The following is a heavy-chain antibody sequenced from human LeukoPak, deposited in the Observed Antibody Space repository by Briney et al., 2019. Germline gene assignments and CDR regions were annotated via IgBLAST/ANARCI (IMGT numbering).Heavy chain of an antibody. D-gene: IGHD5-18*01. J-gene: IGHJ4*02. CDR2: INPNSGGT. CDR1: GYTFTSYG. V-gene: IGHV1-2*02. CDR3: AREDTAMVIAH. Sequence: ASVKVSCKASGYTFTSYGISWVRQAPGQGLEWMGWINPNSGGTNYAQKFQGRVTMTRDTSISTAYMELSRLRSDDTAVYYCAREDTAMVIAHWGQGTLVTVSS.